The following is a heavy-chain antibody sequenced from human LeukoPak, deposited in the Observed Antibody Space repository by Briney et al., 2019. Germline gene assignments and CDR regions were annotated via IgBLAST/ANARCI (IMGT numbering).Heavy chain of an antibody. CDR3: ARAYGGVVKVSNGFDP. CDR1: GYTFTGYY. CDR2: INTNSGGT. Sequence: ASVKVSCKASGYTFTGYYMHWVRQAPGQGGERMGGINTNSGGTNYAQKFQGRVTMTRDTSISTAYMELSRLRSDDTGVYYCARAYGGVVKVSNGFDPWGQGTLVTVSS. V-gene: IGHV1-2*02. D-gene: IGHD3-3*01. J-gene: IGHJ5*02.